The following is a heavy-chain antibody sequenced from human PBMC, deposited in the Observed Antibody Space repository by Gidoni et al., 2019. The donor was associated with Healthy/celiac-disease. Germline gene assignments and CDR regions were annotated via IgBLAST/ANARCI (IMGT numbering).Heavy chain of an antibody. CDR3: ARIPEGLDY. J-gene: IGHJ4*02. CDR2: IYYSGST. Sequence: QLQLQESGPGLVKPSEPLSLTCTVSGGSISSSSYYWGWIRQPPGKGLEWIGSIYYSGSTYYNPSRKSRVTISVDTSKNQFALKLSSVTAADTAVYYCARIPEGLDYWGQGTLVTVSS. V-gene: IGHV4-39*01. CDR1: GGSISSSSYY.